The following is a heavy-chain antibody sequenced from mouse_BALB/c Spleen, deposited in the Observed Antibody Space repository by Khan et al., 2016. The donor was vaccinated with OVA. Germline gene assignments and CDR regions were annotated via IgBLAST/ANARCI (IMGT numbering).Heavy chain of an antibody. Sequence: QVQLQQSGAELVKPGASVKLSCKTSGYTFTSYWIQWVKQRPGQGLGWIGQIFPGTGTTYYNENFKGKATLTVDTSSNTAYMQFSSLTSEDSAVDVCARGYFGNYEFAYWGQGTLGTVAP. V-gene: IGHV1S132*01. D-gene: IGHD2-1*01. CDR1: GYTFTSYW. J-gene: IGHJ3*01. CDR3: ARGYFGNYEFAY. CDR2: IFPGTGTT.